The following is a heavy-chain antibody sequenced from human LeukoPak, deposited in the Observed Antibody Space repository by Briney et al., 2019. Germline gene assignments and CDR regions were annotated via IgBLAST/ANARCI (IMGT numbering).Heavy chain of an antibody. V-gene: IGHV1-18*01. CDR2: ISAYNGNT. D-gene: IGHD2-15*01. J-gene: IGHJ3*02. Sequence: ASVKVSCKASGYTFTSYGISWVRQAPGQGLEWMGWISAYNGNTNYAQKLQGRVTMTTDTSTSTAYMELRSLRSDDTAVYYCARVVGRANCSGGSCYLGAFDIWGQGTMVTVSS. CDR3: ARVVGRANCSGGSCYLGAFDI. CDR1: GYTFTSYG.